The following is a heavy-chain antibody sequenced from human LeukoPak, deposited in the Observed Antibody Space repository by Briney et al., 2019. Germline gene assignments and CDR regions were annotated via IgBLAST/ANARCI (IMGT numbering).Heavy chain of an antibody. CDR3: ARRDMTALTAYAFDI. CDR2: INYSGNT. Sequence: TSETLSLTCTVSGGSLNSNSYYWGWIRQPPGKGLEWIGCINYSGNTYYSPSLKSRVTISVDTSKNQFSLKLRSVTAADTAVYYCARRDMTALTAYAFDIWGQGTMVTVSS. D-gene: IGHD4-11*01. V-gene: IGHV4-39*01. CDR1: GGSLNSNSYY. J-gene: IGHJ3*02.